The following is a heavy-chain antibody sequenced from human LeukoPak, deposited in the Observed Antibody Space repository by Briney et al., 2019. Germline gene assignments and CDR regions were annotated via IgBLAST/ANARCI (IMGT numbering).Heavy chain of an antibody. Sequence: GGSLRLSCAASGFTVSSNYMSWVRQAPGKGLEWVSVICSGGSTYYADSVKGRFTISRDNSKNTLYLQMNSLRAEDTAVYYCARGALGGYYNFDYWGQGTLVTVSS. CDR1: GFTVSSNY. J-gene: IGHJ4*02. CDR3: ARGALGGYYNFDY. D-gene: IGHD3-22*01. V-gene: IGHV3-53*01. CDR2: ICSGGST.